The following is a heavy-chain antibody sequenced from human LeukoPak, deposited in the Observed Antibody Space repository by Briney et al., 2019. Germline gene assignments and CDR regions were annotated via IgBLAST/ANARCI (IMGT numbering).Heavy chain of an antibody. CDR2: ISGSGGST. Sequence: GGSLRLSCAASGFTFSSYAMSWVRQAPGKELEWVSAISGSGGSTYYADSVKGRFTISRDNSKNTLYLQMISLRAEDTAVYYCAKEKSGYDSPPFDPWGQGTLVTVSS. CDR3: AKEKSGYDSPPFDP. D-gene: IGHD5-12*01. J-gene: IGHJ5*02. CDR1: GFTFSSYA. V-gene: IGHV3-23*01.